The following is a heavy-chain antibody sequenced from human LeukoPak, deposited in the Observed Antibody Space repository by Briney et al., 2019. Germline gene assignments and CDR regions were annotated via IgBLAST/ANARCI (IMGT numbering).Heavy chain of an antibody. CDR1: GYTFTSYG. V-gene: IGHV1-18*01. CDR2: ISAFNGNT. CDR3: ARDKYDFWSGYSIDYYYYGMDV. J-gene: IGHJ6*02. D-gene: IGHD3-3*01. Sequence: ASVTVSCKASGYTFTSYGISWVRQAPGQGLEWMGWISAFNGNTNYAQKLQGRVTMTTDTSTSTAYMELRSLRSDDTAVYYCARDKYDFWSGYSIDYYYYGMDVWGQGTTVTVSS.